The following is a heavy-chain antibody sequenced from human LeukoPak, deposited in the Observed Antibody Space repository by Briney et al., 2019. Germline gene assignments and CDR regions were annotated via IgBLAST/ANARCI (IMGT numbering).Heavy chain of an antibody. V-gene: IGHV3-30-3*01. CDR3: ARDGGLTPDAFDI. J-gene: IGHJ3*02. CDR2: ISYDGSNK. Sequence: GGSLGLSCAASGFTFSSYAMHWVRQAPGKGLEWVAVISYDGSNKYYADSVKGRFTISRDNSKNTLYLQMNSLRAEDTAVYYCARDGGLTPDAFDIWGQGTMVTVSS. D-gene: IGHD3-16*01. CDR1: GFTFSSYA.